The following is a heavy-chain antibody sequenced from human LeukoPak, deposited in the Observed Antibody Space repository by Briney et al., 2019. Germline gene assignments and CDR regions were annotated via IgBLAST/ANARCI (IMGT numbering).Heavy chain of an antibody. CDR1: GGSISSSSYY. J-gene: IGHJ4*02. CDR2: IYHSGST. Sequence: SETLSLTCTVSGGSISSSSYYWGWIRQPPGKGLEWIGSIYHSGSTNYNPSLKSRVTISVDTSKNQFSLKLSSVTAADTAVYYCARGHKGSGITFGGVIVPDYWGQGTLVTVSS. D-gene: IGHD3-16*02. CDR3: ARGHKGSGITFGGVIVPDY. V-gene: IGHV4-39*07.